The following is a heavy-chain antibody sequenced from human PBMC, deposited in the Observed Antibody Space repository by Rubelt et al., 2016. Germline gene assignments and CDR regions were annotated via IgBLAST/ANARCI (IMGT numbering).Heavy chain of an antibody. CDR2: IHRSGTT. V-gene: IGHV4-61*05. D-gene: IGHD3-16*02. CDR1: GDSIVSSNFY. J-gene: IGHJ4*02. Sequence: QVQLQESGPGLVKPSETLSLTCSVSGDSIVSSNFYWAWIRQPPGGKLEWIGEIHRSGTTTYNPSLKSRVTISMDHSKNQISLLLTSMAAADTAIYFCAQQTSESSSAAFDNWGQGILVTVSS. CDR3: AQQTSESSSAAFDN.